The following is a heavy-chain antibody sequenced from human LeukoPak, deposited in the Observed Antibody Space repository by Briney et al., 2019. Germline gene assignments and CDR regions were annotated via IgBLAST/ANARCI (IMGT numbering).Heavy chain of an antibody. Sequence: SETLSLTCTVSGGSISSYYWSWIRQPPGKGLEWIGYIYYSGSTNYNPSLKSRVTISVDTSKNQFSLKLSSVTAADTAVYYCARRSSSWYPFDYWGQGTLVTVSS. V-gene: IGHV4-59*08. CDR1: GGSISSYY. J-gene: IGHJ4*02. CDR3: ARRSSSWYPFDY. D-gene: IGHD6-13*01. CDR2: IYYSGST.